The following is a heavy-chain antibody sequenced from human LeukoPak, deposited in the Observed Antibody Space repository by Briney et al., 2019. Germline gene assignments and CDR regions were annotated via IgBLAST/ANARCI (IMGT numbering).Heavy chain of an antibody. CDR1: GGTFSSYA. Sequence: GSSVKVSCKASGGTFSSYAISWVRQAPGQGLEWMGGIIPNFGTANYAQKFQGRVTITADESTSTAYMELSSLRSEDTAVYYCARDGITMVRGVMSYYYYMDVWGKGTTVTVSS. V-gene: IGHV1-69*01. D-gene: IGHD3-10*01. CDR3: ARDGITMVRGVMSYYYYMDV. CDR2: IIPNFGTA. J-gene: IGHJ6*03.